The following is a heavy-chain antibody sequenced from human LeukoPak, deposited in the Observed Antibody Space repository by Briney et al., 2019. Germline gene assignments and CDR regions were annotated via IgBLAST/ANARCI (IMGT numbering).Heavy chain of an antibody. Sequence: SETLSLTCTVSGYSISSGDYWGWIRQPPGKGLEWIGSIYHSGRTYYNPSLKSRVTISVDTSKNQVSLILTSVAAADTAVYSCAREGSRRLYMDVWGKGTTVTVSS. CDR1: GYSISSGDY. D-gene: IGHD1-26*01. CDR2: IYHSGRT. V-gene: IGHV4-38-2*02. J-gene: IGHJ6*03. CDR3: AREGSRRLYMDV.